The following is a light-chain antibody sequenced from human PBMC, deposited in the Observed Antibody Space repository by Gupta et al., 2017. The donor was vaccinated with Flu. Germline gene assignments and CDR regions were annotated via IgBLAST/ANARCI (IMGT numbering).Light chain of an antibody. CDR1: QSIDSY. CDR2: GAS. J-gene: IGKJ2*01. Sequence: DIQMTQSPSSLSASVGDRVTITCRASQSIDSYLNWYQQRPGKAPKVLIYGASSLQSGVPSRFSGSGSETDFTLTISILQPEDFATYYCQESYTSLYTFGQGTKTGDQT. V-gene: IGKV1-39*01. CDR3: QESYTSLYT.